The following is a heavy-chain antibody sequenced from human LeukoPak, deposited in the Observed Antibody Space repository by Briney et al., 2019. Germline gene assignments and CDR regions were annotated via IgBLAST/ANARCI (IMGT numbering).Heavy chain of an antibody. Sequence: GGSLRLSCAASGFTVTYTYMSWVRQTPGKGLEWVSVIYSGGRTYYADSVKGRFTISRDNSKNMLFLQMNSLRAEDTAIYYCARESSSGYYLSYWGQGTLVTVSS. J-gene: IGHJ4*02. CDR3: ARESSSGYYLSY. CDR1: GFTVTYTY. V-gene: IGHV3-66*01. D-gene: IGHD3-22*01. CDR2: IYSGGRT.